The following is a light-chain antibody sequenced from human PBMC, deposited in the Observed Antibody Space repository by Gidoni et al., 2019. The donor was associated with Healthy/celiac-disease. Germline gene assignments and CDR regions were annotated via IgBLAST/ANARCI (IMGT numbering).Light chain of an antibody. CDR1: QSISSQ. CDR2: KAS. CDR3: QQYNSYST. Sequence: DIQMIQSPSTLSASVGDRVTITCRASQSISSQLAWYQQKPGKAPKLLIYKASSLESGVPARFSGSGSGTEFTLTISSLQPDDFATYYCQQYNSYSTFGQGTKLKIK. J-gene: IGKJ2*01. V-gene: IGKV1-5*03.